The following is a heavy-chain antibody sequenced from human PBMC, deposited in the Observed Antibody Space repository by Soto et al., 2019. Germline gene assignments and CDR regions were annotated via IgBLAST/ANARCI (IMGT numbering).Heavy chain of an antibody. V-gene: IGHV1-8*02. J-gene: IGHJ6*02. CDR3: ARVFKAGGYSYGYTGYYYGMDV. Sequence: ASVKVSYKASGGTFSSYAISWVRQATGQGLEWMGWMNPNSGNTGYAQKFQGRVTMTRNTSISTAYMELSSLRSEDTAVYYCARVFKAGGYSYGYTGYYYGMDVWGQGTTVTVSS. CDR1: GGTFSSYA. D-gene: IGHD5-18*01. CDR2: MNPNSGNT.